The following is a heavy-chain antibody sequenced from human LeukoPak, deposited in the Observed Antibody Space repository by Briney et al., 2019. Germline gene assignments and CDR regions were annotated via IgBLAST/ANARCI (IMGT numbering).Heavy chain of an antibody. CDR3: AKSAILWSSDDGY. Sequence: ASVKVSCKASGYTFTGYYMHWVRQAPGQGLEWMGWINPNSGGTNYAQKFQGRVTMTRDTSISTAYMELSRLRSDDTAVYYCAKSAILWSSDDGYWGRGTLVTVSS. J-gene: IGHJ4*02. CDR1: GYTFTGYY. CDR2: INPNSGGT. D-gene: IGHD2-21*01. V-gene: IGHV1-2*02.